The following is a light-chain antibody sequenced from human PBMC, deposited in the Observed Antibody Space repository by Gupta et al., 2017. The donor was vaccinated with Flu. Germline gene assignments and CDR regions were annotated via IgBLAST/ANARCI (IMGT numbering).Light chain of an antibody. CDR2: AAS. CDR1: QYVETH. Sequence: DIQMTQSPSSLSASVGGRVTISCRANQYVETHLNWYQQKPGKAPKLMISAASSLQSAVPSRFSGSGCGTDFTLTIRDLHPEDFTTYYFQQYERTPGTFGQGTRVEI. V-gene: IGKV1-39*01. J-gene: IGKJ1*01. CDR3: QQYERTPGT.